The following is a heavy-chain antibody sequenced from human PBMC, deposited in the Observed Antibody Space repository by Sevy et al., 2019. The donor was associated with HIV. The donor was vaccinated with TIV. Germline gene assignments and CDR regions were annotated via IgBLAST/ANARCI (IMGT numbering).Heavy chain of an antibody. CDR1: GFTFSSYG. Sequence: GGSLRLSCAASGFTFSSYGMHWVRQAPGKGLEWVAVIWYDGSNKYYADSVKGRFTISRDNSKNTRYLQMNSLRAEDTAVYYCATERGYLGNAFDIWGQGTMVTVSS. CDR2: IWYDGSNK. CDR3: ATERGYLGNAFDI. D-gene: IGHD3-16*01. V-gene: IGHV3-33*01. J-gene: IGHJ3*02.